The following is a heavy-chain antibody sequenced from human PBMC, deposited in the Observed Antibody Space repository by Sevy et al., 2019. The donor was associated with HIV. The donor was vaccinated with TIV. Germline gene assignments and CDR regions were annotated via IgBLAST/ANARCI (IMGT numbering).Heavy chain of an antibody. Sequence: ASVKVSYKASGGTFSSYAISWVRQAPGQGLEWMGGIIPIFGTANYAQKFQGRVTITADESTSTAYMELSSLRSEDTAVYYCARGIDIVVVPAAPNMYYYYYGMDVWGQGTTVTVSS. CDR3: ARGIDIVVVPAAPNMYYYYYGMDV. CDR1: GGTFSSYA. V-gene: IGHV1-69*13. D-gene: IGHD2-2*01. CDR2: IIPIFGTA. J-gene: IGHJ6*02.